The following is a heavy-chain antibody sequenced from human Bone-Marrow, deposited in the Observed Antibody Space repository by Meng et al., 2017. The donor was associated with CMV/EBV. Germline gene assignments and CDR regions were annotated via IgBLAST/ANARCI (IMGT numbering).Heavy chain of an antibody. V-gene: IGHV3-23*01. CDR1: GFTVSSNY. J-gene: IGHJ4*02. Sequence: GGSLRLSCAASGFTVSSNYMSWVRQAPGKGLEWVSAISGSGGSTYYADSVKGRFTISRDNSKNKLYLQMNSLRAEDTAVYYCAKPAFGETDYWGQGTLVTVSS. CDR2: ISGSGGST. D-gene: IGHD3-10*01. CDR3: AKPAFGETDY.